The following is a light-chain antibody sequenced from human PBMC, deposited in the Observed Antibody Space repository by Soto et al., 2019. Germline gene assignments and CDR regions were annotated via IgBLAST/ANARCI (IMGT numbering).Light chain of an antibody. J-gene: IGLJ1*01. Sequence: QSVLTQPRSVSGSPGQSVTISCTGTRSDVGSYNYVSWYQQHPGKAPKLMIYDVSKRPSGVPDRFSGSKSGNTASLTISGLQADDEADYYCCSYAGSNNFVFGTGTKLTVL. V-gene: IGLV2-11*01. CDR1: RSDVGSYNY. CDR2: DVS. CDR3: CSYAGSNNFV.